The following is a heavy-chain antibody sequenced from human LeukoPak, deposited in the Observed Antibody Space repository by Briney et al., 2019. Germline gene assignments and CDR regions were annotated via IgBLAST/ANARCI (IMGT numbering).Heavy chain of an antibody. CDR1: GFTFSSYS. J-gene: IGHJ4*02. CDR2: ISSSGSTI. D-gene: IGHD3-10*01. Sequence: GGSLRLSCAASGFTFSSYSINWVRQAPGKGLEWISYISSSGSTIYYADSVKGRFTLSRDNAKSSLSLQMKSLRVEDTAVYYCARVGYGSGSYDFDYWGQGTLVTVSS. V-gene: IGHV3-48*04. CDR3: ARVGYGSGSYDFDY.